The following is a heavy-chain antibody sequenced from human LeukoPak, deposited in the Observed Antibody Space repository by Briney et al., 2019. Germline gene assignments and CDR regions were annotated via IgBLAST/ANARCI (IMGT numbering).Heavy chain of an antibody. CDR1: GFTFSSYA. V-gene: IGHV3-23*01. CDR2: ISGSGGST. J-gene: IGHJ4*02. Sequence: GGSLRLSCAASGFTFSSYAMSWVRQAPGKGLEWVSAISGSGGSTYYADSVKGRFTIPRDNYKNTLYLQMNSLTAEDTAVYYCAKLGVHGRFGTTDYWGQGTLVTVSS. D-gene: IGHD1-1*01. CDR3: AKLGVHGRFGTTDY.